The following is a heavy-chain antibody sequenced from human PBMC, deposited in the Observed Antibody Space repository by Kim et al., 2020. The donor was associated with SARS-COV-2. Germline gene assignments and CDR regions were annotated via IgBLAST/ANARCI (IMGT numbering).Heavy chain of an antibody. Sequence: ASVKVSCKASGYTFTSYGISWVRQAPGQGLEWMGWISAYNGNTNYAQKLQGRVTMTTDTSTSTAYMELRSLRSDDTAVYYCATTSDYGGSSRGAFDYWGQGTLVTVSS. CDR2: ISAYNGNT. V-gene: IGHV1-18*04. CDR1: GYTFTSYG. CDR3: ATTSDYGGSSRGAFDY. D-gene: IGHD4-17*01. J-gene: IGHJ4*02.